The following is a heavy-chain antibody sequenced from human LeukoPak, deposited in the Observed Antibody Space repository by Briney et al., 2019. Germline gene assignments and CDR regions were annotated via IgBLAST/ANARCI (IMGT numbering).Heavy chain of an antibody. CDR3: ARADRLHGGPYLIGP. CDR2: INPNSGGT. CDR1: GYSFTDYY. V-gene: IGHV1-2*02. J-gene: IGHJ5*02. D-gene: IGHD2-21*01. Sequence: ASVKVSCKTSGYSFTDYYMHWVRQAPGQGLEWMGWINPNSGGTSSAQKFQGRVTMTRNASITTVYMEVSWLTFDDTAIYYCARADRLHGGPYLIGPWGQGTLVTVSS.